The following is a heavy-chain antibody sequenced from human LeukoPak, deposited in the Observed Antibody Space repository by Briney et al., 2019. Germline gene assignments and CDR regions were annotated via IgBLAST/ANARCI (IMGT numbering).Heavy chain of an antibody. V-gene: IGHV5-51*01. J-gene: IGHJ6*02. CDR3: ARCPATVTTQYYYYGMDV. D-gene: IGHD4-17*01. CDR2: IYPGDSDA. Sequence: GESLKISCKASGYSFTSYSIGWVRQMPGKGLEWMGIIYPGDSDARYSPSFQGQVTISADKSISTAYLQWSSLKASDTAMYYCARCPATVTTQYYYYGMDVWGQGTTVTVSS. CDR1: GYSFTSYS.